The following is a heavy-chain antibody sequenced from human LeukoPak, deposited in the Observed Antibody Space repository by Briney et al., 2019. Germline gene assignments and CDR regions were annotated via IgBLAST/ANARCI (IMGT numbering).Heavy chain of an antibody. CDR3: AKDPNGDYIGTFDI. CDR1: GFTVSSNY. CDR2: IYSGGST. Sequence: GGSLRLSCAASGFTVSSNYMSWVRQAPGKGLEWVSVIYSGGSTYYADSVKGRFTISRDNSKNTLYLQMNSLRAEDTAVYFCAKDPNGDYIGTFDIWGQGTMVTVSS. J-gene: IGHJ3*02. V-gene: IGHV3-53*01. D-gene: IGHD4-17*01.